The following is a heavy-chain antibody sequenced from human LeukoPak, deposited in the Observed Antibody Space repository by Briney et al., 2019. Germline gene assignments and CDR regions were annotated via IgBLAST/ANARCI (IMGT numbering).Heavy chain of an antibody. CDR1: GDTFSIYA. V-gene: IGHV1-69*04. CDR2: IIPILGIA. D-gene: IGHD5-24*01. J-gene: IGHJ4*02. CDR3: ARDPTNPLKEMATSGEDY. Sequence: SVRVSCKASGDTFSIYAISWVRQAPGQGLECMGKIIPILGIANYAQKFQGRVTITADKSTSTAYMELSSLRAEDTAVYYWARDPTNPLKEMATSGEDYWGQGTLVTVSS.